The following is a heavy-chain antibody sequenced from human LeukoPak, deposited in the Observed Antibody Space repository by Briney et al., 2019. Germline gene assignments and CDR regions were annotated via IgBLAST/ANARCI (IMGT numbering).Heavy chain of an antibody. CDR1: GGPISSYY. CDR3: ARTDSSGYQVYFDY. V-gene: IGHV4-4*07. CDR2: IYTSVST. D-gene: IGHD3-22*01. Sequence: AETLSLTCTVSGGPISSYYWSWIRQPAGKGLEWIGRIYTSVSTNYNPSLKSRVTMSVDTSKNQLSLKLSSVTAADTAVYYCARTDSSGYQVYFDYWGQGTLVTVSS. J-gene: IGHJ4*02.